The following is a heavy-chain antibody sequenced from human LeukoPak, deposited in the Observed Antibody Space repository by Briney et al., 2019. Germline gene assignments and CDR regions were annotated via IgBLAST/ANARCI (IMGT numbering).Heavy chain of an antibody. J-gene: IGHJ4*02. Sequence: GALRLSCAASGFTVSSNYMSWVRQAPGKGLEWVSVIYSGGSTYYADSVKGRFTISRDNSKNTLYLQMNSLRAEDTGVYYCARAVGTAMVTGFDYWGQGILVTVSS. CDR2: IYSGGST. CDR3: ARAVGTAMVTGFDY. D-gene: IGHD5-18*01. CDR1: GFTVSSNY. V-gene: IGHV3-53*01.